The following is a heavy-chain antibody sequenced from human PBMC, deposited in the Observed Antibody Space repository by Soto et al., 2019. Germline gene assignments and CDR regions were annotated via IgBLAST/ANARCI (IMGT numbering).Heavy chain of an antibody. V-gene: IGHV5-51*01. CDR3: SSRSGTYDYYGMDV. J-gene: IGHJ6*02. CDR2: IYPGDSDT. Sequence: PGESLKISCKGFGYTFTSYWIGWVRQMPGKGLEWMGIIYPGDSDTSYSPSFQGQVTISADKSISTAYLQWSGLKASDTAIYYCSSRSGTYDYYGMDVGGQGTTVTVSS. D-gene: IGHD6-25*01. CDR1: GYTFTSYW.